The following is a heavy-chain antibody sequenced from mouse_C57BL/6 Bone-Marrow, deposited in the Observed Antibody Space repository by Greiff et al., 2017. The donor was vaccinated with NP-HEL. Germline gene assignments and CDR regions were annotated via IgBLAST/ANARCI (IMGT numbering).Heavy chain of an antibody. V-gene: IGHV2-2*01. D-gene: IGHD2-4*01. Sequence: QVQLQQSGPGLVQPSQSLSITCTVSGFSLTSYGVHWVRQSPGKGLEWLGVIWSGGSTDYNAAFISRLSISKDNSKSQVFFKMNSLQADDTAIYYCARNYDYDSHWYFDVWGTGTTVTVSS. J-gene: IGHJ1*03. CDR3: ARNYDYDSHWYFDV. CDR1: GFSLTSYG. CDR2: IWSGGST.